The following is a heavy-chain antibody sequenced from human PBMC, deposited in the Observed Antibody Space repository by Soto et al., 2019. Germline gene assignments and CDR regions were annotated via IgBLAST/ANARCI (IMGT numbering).Heavy chain of an antibody. Sequence: ASVKVSCKASGYTFTSYGISWVRQAPGQGLEWMGWISAYNGNTNYAQKLQGRVTMTTDTSTSTAYMELRSLRSDDTAVYYCARVKARPPEIYYYYGMDVWGQGTTVTVSS. J-gene: IGHJ6*02. CDR1: GYTFTSYG. D-gene: IGHD6-6*01. CDR3: ARVKARPPEIYYYYGMDV. V-gene: IGHV1-18*01. CDR2: ISAYNGNT.